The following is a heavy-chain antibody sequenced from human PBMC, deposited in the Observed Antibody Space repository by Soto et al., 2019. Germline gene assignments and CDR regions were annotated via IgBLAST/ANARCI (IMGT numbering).Heavy chain of an antibody. CDR3: ARRGPGTYFDY. D-gene: IGHD6-13*01. Sequence: GGSLRLSCAASGFTFSSYAMSWVRQAPGKGLEWISAVSGSGGSTYYADSVKGRFTISRDNSKDTLYLQMNSLRAEDTAVYYCARRGPGTYFDYWGQGTLVTVSS. CDR2: VSGSGGST. J-gene: IGHJ4*02. CDR1: GFTFSSYA. V-gene: IGHV3-23*01.